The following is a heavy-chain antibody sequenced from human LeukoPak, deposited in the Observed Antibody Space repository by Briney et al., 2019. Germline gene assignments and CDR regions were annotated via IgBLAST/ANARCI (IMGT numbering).Heavy chain of an antibody. CDR2: ISSNGGST. Sequence: GGSLRLSCAASGFTFSSYAMHWVRQAPGKGLEYVSAISSNGGSTYYANSVKGRFTISRDNSKNTLYLQMGSLRAEDMAVYYCARGGRRIAVAGPVGYFQHWGQGTLVTVSS. D-gene: IGHD6-13*01. J-gene: IGHJ1*01. CDR1: GFTFSSYA. CDR3: ARGGRRIAVAGPVGYFQH. V-gene: IGHV3-64*01.